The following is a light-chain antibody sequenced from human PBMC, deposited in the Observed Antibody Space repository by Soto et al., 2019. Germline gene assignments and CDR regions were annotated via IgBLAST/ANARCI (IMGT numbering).Light chain of an antibody. CDR1: QNISRS. CDR3: QQYETSPRT. CDR2: GAS. V-gene: IGKV3-20*01. J-gene: IGKJ1*01. Sequence: EIVMTQSPFTLSVSPGERATIPCRASQNISRSLAWYQQKPGQAPRLLIYGASSRATGIPDRFSGSGSGTDFTLTISRLEPEDFAVYYCQQYETSPRTFGQGTKVDIK.